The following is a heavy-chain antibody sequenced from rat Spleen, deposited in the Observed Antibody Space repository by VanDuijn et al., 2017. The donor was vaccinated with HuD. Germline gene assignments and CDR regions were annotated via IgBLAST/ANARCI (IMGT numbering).Heavy chain of an antibody. D-gene: IGHD1-12*02. CDR3: AAQDYDGTYYYGYFHY. J-gene: IGHJ2*01. V-gene: IGHV5S10*01. CDR1: GFTFSDYN. Sequence: EVQLVESGGGLVQPGRSLKLSCSASGFTFSDYNMAWVRQAPKKGLEWVATIIYDGSRTYYRDSVKGRFTISGDNGKSTLYLQMDSLRSEDTATYYCAAQDYDGTYYYGYFHYWGQGVMVTVSS. CDR2: IIYDGSRT.